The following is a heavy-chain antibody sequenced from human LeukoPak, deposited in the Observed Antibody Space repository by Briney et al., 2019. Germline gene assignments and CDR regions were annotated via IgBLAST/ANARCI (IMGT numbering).Heavy chain of an antibody. D-gene: IGHD3-16*02. V-gene: IGHV1-18*01. CDR1: VYTFTNYC. J-gene: IGHJ5*02. CDR3: AKVRKVWGSYLPYNWFHP. CDR2: ICSYIVNT. Sequence: VAAVKVSYKASVYTFTNYCNCWVRQAPGQGLEGVGVICSYIVNTNYPQKLEGRVTMTKDTSTITAYIQPKRLRSDDTAVYYGAKVRKVWGSYLPYNWFHPWGQGTLVTVS.